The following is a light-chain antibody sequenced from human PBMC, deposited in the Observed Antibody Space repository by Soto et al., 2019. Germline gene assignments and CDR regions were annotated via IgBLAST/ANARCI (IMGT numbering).Light chain of an antibody. CDR3: QHYGSSPLT. Sequence: EIVWTQSPGTLSLSPGERATLSCRASQSVRSSNLAWYQQKPGQSPRLLIYDASSRATGIPDRFSGSGSGTDFTLTIGRLEPEDFAVYYCQHYGSSPLTFGGGTKVETK. J-gene: IGKJ4*01. CDR2: DAS. V-gene: IGKV3-20*01. CDR1: QSVRSSN.